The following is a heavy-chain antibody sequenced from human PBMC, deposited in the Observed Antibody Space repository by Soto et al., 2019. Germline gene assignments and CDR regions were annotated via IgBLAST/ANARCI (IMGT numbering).Heavy chain of an antibody. D-gene: IGHD6-19*01. CDR2: IYHSGST. V-gene: IGHV4-61*01. Sequence: QVQLQESGPGLVKPSETLSLTCTVSGGSVSSGSYHWGWIRQPPGKGLEWIGYIYHSGSTNYNPSLKSRVTISVDTSKNQFSLSLTSVTAADTAVYYCARLSVAWFGPWGQGTLVTVAS. CDR1: GGSVSSGSYH. CDR3: ARLSVAWFGP. J-gene: IGHJ5*02.